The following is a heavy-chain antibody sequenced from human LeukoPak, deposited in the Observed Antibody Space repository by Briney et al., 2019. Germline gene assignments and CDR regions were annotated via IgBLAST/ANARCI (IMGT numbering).Heavy chain of an antibody. CDR2: ST. J-gene: IGHJ4*02. CDR1: GFALTSYA. D-gene: IGHD7-27*01. CDR3: AKDSNWAFDY. Sequence: PGGSLRLSCAASGFALTSYAMSWVRQAPGQGLEWVSSSTYYADSVKGRFTISRDSSKNMVYLQMNGLRAEDTAVYYCAKDSNWAFDYWGQGTLVSVSS. V-gene: IGHV3-66*03.